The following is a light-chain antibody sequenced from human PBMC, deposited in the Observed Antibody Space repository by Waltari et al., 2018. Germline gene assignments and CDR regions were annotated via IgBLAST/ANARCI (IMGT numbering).Light chain of an antibody. CDR2: YAR. CDR1: NIESKS. CDR3: QVWDANTDPGV. Sequence: SYVLTQPPSVSVAPGETARLTCGGNNIESKSVHWYRQRPGQAPVLVTSYARERPSGIPDRLSGSNSGNTATLTISRVEAGDEADYYCQVWDANTDPGVFGTGTEVTVL. V-gene: IGLV3-21*01. J-gene: IGLJ1*01.